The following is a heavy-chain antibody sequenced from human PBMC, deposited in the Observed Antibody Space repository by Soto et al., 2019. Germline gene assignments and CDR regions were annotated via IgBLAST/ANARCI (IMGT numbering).Heavy chain of an antibody. J-gene: IGHJ6*02. CDR2: ISYTGRT. CDR3: AREWGLLPYYVMDV. D-gene: IGHD7-27*01. V-gene: IGHV4-61*03. CDR1: GDSVTSGSYY. Sequence: SETLSLTCIVSGDSVTSGSYYWTWLRQPPGKGLEWIGYISYTGRTKYNPSLQSRVTISVDTSKNDFSLNLSSVTAADTAVYFCAREWGLLPYYVMDVWGHGTAVTVSS.